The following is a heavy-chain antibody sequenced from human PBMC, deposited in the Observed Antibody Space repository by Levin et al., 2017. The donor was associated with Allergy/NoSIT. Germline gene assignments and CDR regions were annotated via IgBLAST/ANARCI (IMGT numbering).Heavy chain of an antibody. CDR2: IHHSGSA. J-gene: IGHJ6*02. Sequence: SETLSLTCTVSGDSISGGNFYWSWIRQRPGKGLEWIGFIHHSGSAYYNPSLKSRLMMSLNTSKRQFSLRLTSVTVADTAVYYCARDECAWLGECYGMDVWGQGTTVIVSS. CDR3: ARDECAWLGECYGMDV. D-gene: IGHD3-10*01. CDR1: GDSISGGNFY. V-gene: IGHV4-31*03.